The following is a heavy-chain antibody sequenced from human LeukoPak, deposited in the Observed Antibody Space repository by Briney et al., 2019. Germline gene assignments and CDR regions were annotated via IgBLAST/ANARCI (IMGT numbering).Heavy chain of an antibody. Sequence: ASVKVSCKASGYTFTSYGISWVRQAPGQGLEWMGWISAYNGNTNYAQKLQGRVTMATDTSTSTAYMELRSLRSDDTAVYYCARAGSGSYYVKAPFDYWGQGTLVTVSS. CDR2: ISAYNGNT. CDR1: GYTFTSYG. J-gene: IGHJ4*02. CDR3: ARAGSGSYYVKAPFDY. V-gene: IGHV1-18*01. D-gene: IGHD3-10*01.